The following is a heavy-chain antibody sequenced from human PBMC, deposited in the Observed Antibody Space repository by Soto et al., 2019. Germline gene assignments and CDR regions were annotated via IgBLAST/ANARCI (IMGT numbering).Heavy chain of an antibody. V-gene: IGHV4-31*03. CDR2: VSHSGII. J-gene: IGHJ6*02. Sequence: SETLSLTCTVSVDSISSSGYYWSWIRQHPGKGLEWIGYVSHSGIIRYNPSLWSRLSILVDTSQNQFSLNLISVTAADTAVYYCARDRGFGMDVWGQGTTVTVSS. CDR3: ARDRGFGMDV. CDR1: VDSISSSGYY.